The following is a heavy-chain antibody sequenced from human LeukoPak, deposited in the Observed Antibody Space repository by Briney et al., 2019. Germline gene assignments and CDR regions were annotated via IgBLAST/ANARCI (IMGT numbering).Heavy chain of an antibody. CDR3: ARVRGSYHWFDP. Sequence: SETLSLTCTVSGGSISSYYWSWIRQPPEKGLEWIGYIYYSGSTNYNPSLKSRVTISVDTSKNQFSLKLSSVTAADTAVYYCARVRGSYHWFDPWGQGTLVTVSS. V-gene: IGHV4-59*12. CDR2: IYYSGST. D-gene: IGHD1-26*01. CDR1: GGSISSYY. J-gene: IGHJ5*02.